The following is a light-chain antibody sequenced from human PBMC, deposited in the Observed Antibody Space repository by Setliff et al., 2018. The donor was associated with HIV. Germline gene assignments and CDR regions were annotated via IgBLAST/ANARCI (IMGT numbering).Light chain of an antibody. J-gene: IGLJ1*01. Sequence: QSALTQPASVSGSPGQSITISCTGTSSDVGGYSYDSWYQQHPGKAPKLIIYEVRNRPSGVSNRFSGSKSGNTASLTISGLQAEDEADYYCSSYASSNTLPFGTGTKVTVL. CDR3: SSYASSNTLP. V-gene: IGLV2-14*01. CDR1: SSDVGGYSY. CDR2: EVR.